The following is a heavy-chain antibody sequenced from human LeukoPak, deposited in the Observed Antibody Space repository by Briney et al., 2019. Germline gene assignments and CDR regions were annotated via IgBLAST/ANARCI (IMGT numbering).Heavy chain of an antibody. CDR3: AGSKDPTVEYYYDSSGYYHFDY. CDR2: ISYDGSNK. CDR1: GFTFSSYA. Sequence: GGSLRLSCAASGFTFSSYAMHWVRQAPGKGLEWVAVISYDGSNKYYADSVKGRFTISRDNSKNTLYLQMNSLRAEDTAVYYCAGSKDPTVEYYYDSSGYYHFDYWGQGTLVTVSS. D-gene: IGHD3-22*01. J-gene: IGHJ4*02. V-gene: IGHV3-30-3*01.